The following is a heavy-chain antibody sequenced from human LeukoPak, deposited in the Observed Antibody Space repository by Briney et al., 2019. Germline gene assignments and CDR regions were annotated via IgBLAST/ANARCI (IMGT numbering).Heavy chain of an antibody. CDR3: ARGVVACPN. D-gene: IGHD2-15*01. CDR1: GYTFTSYD. V-gene: IGHV1-2*02. CDR2: TNTKTGAT. J-gene: IGHJ4*02. Sequence: ASVKVSCKASGYTFTSYDINWVRQATGQGLEWMGWTNTKTGATNIAQKFQGRVTMTRDASVNTAYIEVSRLTSDDTAVYFCARGVVACPNWGQGTLVTVSS.